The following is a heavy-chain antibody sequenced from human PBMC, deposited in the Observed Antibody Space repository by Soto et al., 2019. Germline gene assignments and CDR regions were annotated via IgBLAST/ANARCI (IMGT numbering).Heavy chain of an antibody. V-gene: IGHV4-30-2*01. J-gene: IGHJ4*02. CDR2: IWSAERI. CDR3: ARASGDYGNYFFDS. CDR1: GGSISGGDYS. Sequence: SETLSLTCSVSGGSISGGDYSWSWIRQTPSKGLELIGYIWSAERIFSSPSLKSRVITSADRSKNQISLRLTSVTPADTAVYYCARASGDYGNYFFDSWGQGILVTVSS. D-gene: IGHD4-17*01.